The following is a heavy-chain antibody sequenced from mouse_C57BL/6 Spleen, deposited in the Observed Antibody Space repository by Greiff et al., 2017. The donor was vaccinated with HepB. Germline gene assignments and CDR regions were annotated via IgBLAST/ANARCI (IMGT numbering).Heavy chain of an antibody. D-gene: IGHD2-3*01. CDR1: GYTFTSYW. Sequence: VQLQQSGAELVKPGASVKMSCKASGYTFTSYWITWVKQRPGQGLEWIGDIYPGSGSTNYNEKFKSKATLTVDTSSSTAYMQLSSLTSEDSAVYYCARRRVEESGMVTWFAYWGQRTLVTVSA. CDR2: IYPGSGST. V-gene: IGHV1-55*01. J-gene: IGHJ3*01. CDR3: ARRRVEESGMVTWFAY.